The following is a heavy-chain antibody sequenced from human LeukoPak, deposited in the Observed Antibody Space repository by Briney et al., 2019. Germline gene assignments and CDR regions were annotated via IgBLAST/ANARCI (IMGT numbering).Heavy chain of an antibody. CDR3: AIGGGCSSTSCYLVY. CDR2: INTDGSST. CDR1: GFTFSSYW. D-gene: IGHD2-2*01. V-gene: IGHV3-74*01. Sequence: PGGSLRLSCAASGFTFSSYWMHWVRQAPGKGLEWVSRINTDGSSTSYADSVKGRFTISRDKDKNTLYLQINSLRAEFTAVYYCAIGGGCSSTSCYLVYWGQGTLVTVSS. J-gene: IGHJ4*02.